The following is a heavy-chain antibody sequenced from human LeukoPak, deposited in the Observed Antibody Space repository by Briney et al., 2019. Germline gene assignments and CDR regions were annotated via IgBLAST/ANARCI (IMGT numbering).Heavy chain of an antibody. Sequence: GASVTVSCKASGYTFTGYYIHWLRQAPGQGLEWMGWINPNSGGTNSVQKFQGRVTMARDTSISTSFMELNRLRSDDTAVYYCARGPSSWNGLGAFDIWGQGTMVTVSS. D-gene: IGHD6-13*01. V-gene: IGHV1-2*02. CDR1: GYTFTGYY. J-gene: IGHJ3*02. CDR3: ARGPSSWNGLGAFDI. CDR2: INPNSGGT.